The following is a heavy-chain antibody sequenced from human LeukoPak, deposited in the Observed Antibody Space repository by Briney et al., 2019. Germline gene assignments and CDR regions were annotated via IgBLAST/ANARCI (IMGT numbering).Heavy chain of an antibody. Sequence: YPGGSLRLSCAGSAFMFEISAIHWVRQLPGKGLEWVSGIGWRTNNIDYADSVKGRFNISRDNAKNSVHLQMNSLRAEDTAVYYCVKDNGNGWLGEFAFAYWGQGTLVTVSS. D-gene: IGHD3-10*01. V-gene: IGHV3-9*01. CDR1: AFMFEISA. CDR2: IGWRTNNI. CDR3: VKDNGNGWLGEFAFAY. J-gene: IGHJ4*02.